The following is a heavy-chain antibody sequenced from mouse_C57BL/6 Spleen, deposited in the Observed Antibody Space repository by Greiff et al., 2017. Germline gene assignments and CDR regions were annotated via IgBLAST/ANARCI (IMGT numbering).Heavy chain of an antibody. CDR2: ISSGSSTI. J-gene: IGHJ4*01. CDR1: GFTFSDYG. CDR3: AMGYCSSFYAMDY. D-gene: IGHD1-1*01. V-gene: IGHV5-17*01. Sequence: EVKLQESGGGLVKPGGSLKLSCAASGFTFSDYGMHWVSQAPEKGLEWVAYISSGSSTIYYADTVKGRFTISRDNAKNTMFLQMTILRSEDTAMYYSAMGYCSSFYAMDYWGQGTSVTVSS.